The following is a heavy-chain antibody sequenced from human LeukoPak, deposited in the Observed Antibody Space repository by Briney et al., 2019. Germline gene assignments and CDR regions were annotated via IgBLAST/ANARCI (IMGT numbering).Heavy chain of an antibody. CDR2: IGTTDDT. CDR3: VREGRGQQLDALDL. V-gene: IGHV3-13*01. J-gene: IGHJ3*01. CDR1: GFTFNIYD. Sequence: GGSLRLPCAASGFTFNIYDFHWVRHATGKGLEWVSAIGTTDDTYYAGSVRGRFTISREDAKSSLYLQMNNLRAGDTAVYYCVREGRGQQLDALDLWGQGTMVTVSS. D-gene: IGHD6-13*01.